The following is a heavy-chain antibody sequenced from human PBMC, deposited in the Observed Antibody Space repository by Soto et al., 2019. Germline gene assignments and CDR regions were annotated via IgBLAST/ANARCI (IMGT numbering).Heavy chain of an antibody. D-gene: IGHD1-26*01. CDR2: IYYSGST. V-gene: IGHV4-59*01. CDR1: GGTISSYY. J-gene: IGHJ4*02. CDR3: ARGTSGSPRSNLDY. Sequence: SETLSLTCTVSGGTISSYYWSWIRQPPGKGLEWIGYIYYSGSTNYDPSLKSRVTISVDTSKNQFSLKLTSATAADTAVYYCARGTSGSPRSNLDYWGQGTLVTVSS.